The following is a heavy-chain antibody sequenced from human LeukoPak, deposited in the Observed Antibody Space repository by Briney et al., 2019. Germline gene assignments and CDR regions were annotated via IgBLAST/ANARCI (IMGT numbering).Heavy chain of an antibody. CDR1: GYTFNSSY. V-gene: IGHV1-46*02. J-gene: IGHJ4*02. CDR3: ARAYYESSAYRHAVYFDY. CDR2: INPSDDST. Sequence: ASVKVSCKASGYTFNSSYMHWVRQAPGQGLEWMGIINPSDDSTRYAQKFQGRVTMTKHTSTNTVYMHLSSLSSDDTAVYYCARAYYESSAYRHAVYFDYWGQGTLVTVSS. D-gene: IGHD3-22*01.